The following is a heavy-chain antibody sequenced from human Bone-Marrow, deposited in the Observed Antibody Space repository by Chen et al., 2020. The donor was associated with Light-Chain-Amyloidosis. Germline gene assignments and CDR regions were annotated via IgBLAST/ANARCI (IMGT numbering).Heavy chain of an antibody. D-gene: IGHD4-17*01. Sequence: QVPLQESGPGLVKPSQTLSLTCSVSGGSTSSGGYYWSWIRRHPVKGLEWIGYIYYTGRTYYKPSLRGRFTMSVDTSKNQFSLRVNSVTAADTAIYYCARLDYGGSTRYYYGMDVWGQGTTVTVSS. CDR1: GGSTSSGGYY. CDR2: IYYTGRT. J-gene: IGHJ6*02. V-gene: IGHV4-31*03. CDR3: ARLDYGGSTRYYYGMDV.